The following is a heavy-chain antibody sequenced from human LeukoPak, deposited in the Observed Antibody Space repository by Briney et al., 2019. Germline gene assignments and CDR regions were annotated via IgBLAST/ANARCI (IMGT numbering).Heavy chain of an antibody. Sequence: SETLSLTCTVSGGSINSGDYYWVWIRQPPGKGLEWIGSIYYSGSTSYNPSLKSRVTMTVDTSKSQFSLKLSSVTAADTVVYYCARGVSSSCSGAAFQPFDYWGQGTLVTVSS. D-gene: IGHD6-13*01. CDR2: IYYSGST. J-gene: IGHJ4*02. V-gene: IGHV4-39*07. CDR1: GGSINSGDYY. CDR3: ARGVSSSCSGAAFQPFDY.